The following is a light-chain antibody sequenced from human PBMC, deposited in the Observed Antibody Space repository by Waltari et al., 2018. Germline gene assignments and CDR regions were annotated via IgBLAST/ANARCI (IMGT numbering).Light chain of an antibody. CDR1: QSVGGN. CDR2: GAS. CDR3: LQYNNWPRT. J-gene: IGKJ1*01. Sequence: ERVLTQSPDTLSVSPGERATLSCRASQSVGGNVAWYQQRPGQAPRLLIFGASIRASGIPARFSGSGSGTEFTFTISSLESEDFAVYYWLQYNNWPRTFGQGTKVEV. V-gene: IGKV3-15*01.